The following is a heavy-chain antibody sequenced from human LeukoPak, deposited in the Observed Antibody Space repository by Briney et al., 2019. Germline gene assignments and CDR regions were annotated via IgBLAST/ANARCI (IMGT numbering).Heavy chain of an antibody. J-gene: IGHJ3*02. V-gene: IGHV3-23*01. D-gene: IGHD1-26*01. CDR2: ISDSGDIT. Sequence: PGGSLRLSCAASGFTFSSYAMSWVRQAPGKGLEWVSGISDSGDITYYAESVNGRFTISRDNSKNTLYLQMNSLRVEDTAVYYCAKDRRGGSYYAATLDIWGQGTMVTVSS. CDR3: AKDRRGGSYYAATLDI. CDR1: GFTFSSYA.